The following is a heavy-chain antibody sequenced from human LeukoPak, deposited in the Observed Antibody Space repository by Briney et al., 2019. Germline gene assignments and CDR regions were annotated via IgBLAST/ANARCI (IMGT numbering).Heavy chain of an antibody. CDR1: GGSISSGSYY. CDR2: IYTSGST. V-gene: IGHV4-61*02. D-gene: IGHD6-19*01. Sequence: PSETLSLTCTVSGGSISSGSYYWSWIRQPAWKGLEWIGRIYTSGSTNYNPSLKSRVTISVDTSKNQFSLKLSSVTAADTAVYYCATEQGYSSGWYPEAFDIWGQGTMVTVSS. J-gene: IGHJ3*02. CDR3: ATEQGYSSGWYPEAFDI.